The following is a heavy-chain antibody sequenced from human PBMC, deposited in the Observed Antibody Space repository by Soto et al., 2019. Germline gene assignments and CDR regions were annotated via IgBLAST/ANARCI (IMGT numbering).Heavy chain of an antibody. CDR2: IYYSEST. D-gene: IGHD2-21*02. CDR1: GCSISSSSYY. Sequence: SETLSLTCTVSGCSISSSSYYWGWIRQPPGKGLEWIGDIYYSESTNYNPSLKSRVTISVDTSKNQFSLKLSSVTAADTAVYYCARDLLGYCGTDCYPLDVWGQGNTVTVAS. V-gene: IGHV4-39*07. CDR3: ARDLLGYCGTDCYPLDV. J-gene: IGHJ6*02.